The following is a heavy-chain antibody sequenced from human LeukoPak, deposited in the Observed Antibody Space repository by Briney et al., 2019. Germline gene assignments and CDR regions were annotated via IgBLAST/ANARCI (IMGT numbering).Heavy chain of an antibody. CDR1: GFIFSNYG. J-gene: IGHJ4*02. Sequence: GGSLRLSCAASGFIFSNYGMLWVRQAPGKGLEWVAVISYDGSNKYYADSVKGRFTISRDNSKNTLYLQMSSLRAEDTAVYYCARDGTGTDQGYFDYWGQGTLVTVSS. CDR2: ISYDGSNK. D-gene: IGHD1-1*01. CDR3: ARDGTGTDQGYFDY. V-gene: IGHV3-30*19.